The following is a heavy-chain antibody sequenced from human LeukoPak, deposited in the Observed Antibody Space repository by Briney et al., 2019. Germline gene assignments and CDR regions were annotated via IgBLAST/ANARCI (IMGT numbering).Heavy chain of an antibody. CDR1: GGTFSSYA. J-gene: IGHJ4*02. Sequence: SVKVSCKASGGTFSSYAISWVRQAPGQGLEWMGRIIPIFGTANYAQKFQGRVTITTDESTSTAYMELSSLRSEDTAGYYCAREDYYGSGSHPFDYWGQGTLVTVSS. CDR2: IIPIFGTA. D-gene: IGHD3-10*01. V-gene: IGHV1-69*05. CDR3: AREDYYGSGSHPFDY.